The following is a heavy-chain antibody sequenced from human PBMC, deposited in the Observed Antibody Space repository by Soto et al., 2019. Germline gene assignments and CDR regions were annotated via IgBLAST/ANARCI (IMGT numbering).Heavy chain of an antibody. CDR1: GYSFTGHY. CDR3: AKSDGAEENDAFDI. CDR2: FNPNSGGT. V-gene: IGHV1-2*02. D-gene: IGHD3-16*01. Sequence: QVRLVQSGPEVRKPGASVKVSCEASGYSFTGHYLHWVRQAPGHGLDRMGWFNPNSGGTNYAQKFQDGTSTTRDKALSTVYMDLSTLTSEAMAMYYCAKSDGAEENDAFDIWGQGTMISVS. J-gene: IGHJ3*02.